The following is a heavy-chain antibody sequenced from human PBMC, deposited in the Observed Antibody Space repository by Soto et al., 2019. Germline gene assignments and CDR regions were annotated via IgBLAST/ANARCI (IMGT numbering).Heavy chain of an antibody. D-gene: IGHD3-16*01. Sequence: GGSLRLSCAASGFKFSNYAMSWVRQAPGKGLEWVSLISATGGGTYYADSVKGRLTISRDNSHNTLYLQVHSLTAEDTAVYYCAKDRREGGNSAFYFDFWGQGAQVTVSS. CDR2: ISATGGGT. CDR1: GFKFSNYA. V-gene: IGHV3-23*01. CDR3: AKDRREGGNSAFYFDF. J-gene: IGHJ4*02.